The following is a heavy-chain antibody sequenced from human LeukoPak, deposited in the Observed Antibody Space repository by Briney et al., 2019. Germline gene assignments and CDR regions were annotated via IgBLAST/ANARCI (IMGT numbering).Heavy chain of an antibody. CDR2: INANSGGT. Sequence: GASVKVSCKASGYTFTGYYIHWVRQAPGQGLEWMGWINANSGGTRYARKFQGRVTMTRDTSISTAYMELSSLRSDDTAVYYCARAGDYYDSSYYPGYDSWGQGTLVTVSS. D-gene: IGHD3-22*01. CDR3: ARAGDYYDSSYYPGYDS. J-gene: IGHJ4*02. V-gene: IGHV1-2*02. CDR1: GYTFTGYY.